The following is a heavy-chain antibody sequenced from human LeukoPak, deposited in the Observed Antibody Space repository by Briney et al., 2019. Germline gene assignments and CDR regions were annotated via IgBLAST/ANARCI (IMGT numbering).Heavy chain of an antibody. CDR2: INAGNGNT. Sequence: ASVKVSCKAFEYTFTRYTMHWVRQAPGQRLEWMGWINAGNGNTKYSEKFQGRVIITRDTSASTAYMELSSLRSEDTAVYYCARDSGSDWWDHWGQGTLVTVSS. J-gene: IGHJ5*02. D-gene: IGHD5-12*01. CDR1: EYTFTRYT. V-gene: IGHV1-3*01. CDR3: ARDSGSDWWDH.